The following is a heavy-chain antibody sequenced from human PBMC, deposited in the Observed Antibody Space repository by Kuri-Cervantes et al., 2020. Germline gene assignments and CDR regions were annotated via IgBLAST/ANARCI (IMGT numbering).Heavy chain of an antibody. V-gene: IGHV1-2*02. D-gene: IGHD3-16*02. CDR3: ARDFRLRLGELSLFGY. CDR1: GYTFTSYA. Sequence: ASVKVSCKASGYTFTSYAMNWVRQAPGQGLEWMGWINPNSGGTNYAQKFQGRVTMTRDTSISTAYMELSRLRSDDTAVYYCARDFRLRLGELSLFGYWGQGTLVTVSS. J-gene: IGHJ4*02. CDR2: INPNSGGT.